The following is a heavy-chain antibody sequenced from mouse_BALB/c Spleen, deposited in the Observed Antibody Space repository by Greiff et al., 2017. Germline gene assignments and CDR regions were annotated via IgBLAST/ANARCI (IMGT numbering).Heavy chain of an antibody. CDR2: IDPANGNT. CDR3: ARSREFTTASFAY. CDR1: GFNIKDTY. Sequence: EVKLQESGAELVKPGASVKLSCTASGFNIKDTYMHWVKQRPEQGLEWIGRIDPANGNTKYDPKFQGKATITADTSSNTAYLQLSSLTSEDTAVYYCARSREFTTASFAYWGQGTLVTVSA. D-gene: IGHD1-2*01. V-gene: IGHV14-3*02. J-gene: IGHJ3*01.